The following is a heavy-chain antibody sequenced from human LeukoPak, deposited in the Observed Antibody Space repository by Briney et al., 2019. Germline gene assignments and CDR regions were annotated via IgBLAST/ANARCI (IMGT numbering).Heavy chain of an antibody. J-gene: IGHJ5*02. D-gene: IGHD2-2*01. V-gene: IGHV4-31*02. CDR2: IYYSGST. CDR3: ARAAGPDIVVVPAALTWFDP. Sequence: RQHPGKGLEWIGYIYYSGSTYYNPSLKSRVTISVDTSKNQFSLKLSSVTAADTAVYYCARAAGPDIVVVPAALTWFDPWGQGTLVTVSS.